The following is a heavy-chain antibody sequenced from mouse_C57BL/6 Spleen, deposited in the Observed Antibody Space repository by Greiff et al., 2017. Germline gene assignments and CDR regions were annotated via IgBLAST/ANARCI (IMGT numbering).Heavy chain of an antibody. Sequence: QVQLQQPGAELVKPGASVKLSCKASGYTFTSYWMHWVKQRPGRGLEWIGRIDPNSGGTKYNEKLKSKATLTVDKPSSTAYMQLSSLTSEDSAVYYCARSDGNQYYYAMDYWGQGTSVTVSS. CDR1: GYTFTSYW. D-gene: IGHD2-1*01. V-gene: IGHV1-72*01. J-gene: IGHJ4*01. CDR3: ARSDGNQYYYAMDY. CDR2: IDPNSGGT.